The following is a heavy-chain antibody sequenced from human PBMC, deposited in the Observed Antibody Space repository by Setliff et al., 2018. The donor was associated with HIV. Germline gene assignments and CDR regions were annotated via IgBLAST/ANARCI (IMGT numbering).Heavy chain of an antibody. CDR2: INPGDGNR. D-gene: IGHD6-6*01. Sequence: ASVKVSCKASGYTFSSYAVHWVRQAPGQSLEYMGWINPGDGNRKSSQKFQGRVTITKDTSATTAYMELSSLRSEDTAVYYCARDEPKNTEAAPGYWGQGTLVTVSS. J-gene: IGHJ4*02. V-gene: IGHV1-3*01. CDR3: ARDEPKNTEAAPGY. CDR1: GYTFSSYA.